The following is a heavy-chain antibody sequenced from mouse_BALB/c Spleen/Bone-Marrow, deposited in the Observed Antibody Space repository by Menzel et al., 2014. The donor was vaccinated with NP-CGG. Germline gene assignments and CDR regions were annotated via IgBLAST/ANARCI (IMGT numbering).Heavy chain of an antibody. CDR1: GYTFNSYY. V-gene: IGHV1S81*02. Sequence: QVQLQQSGAELVKPGASVKLSCKASGYTFNSYYMYWVKQRPGQGLEWIGEINPSNGGINFNEKFKSKATLTVDKSSSTAYMQLSSLASEGSAVYYCTREGAYWGQGTLVTVSA. CDR3: TREGAY. CDR2: INPSNGGI. J-gene: IGHJ3*01.